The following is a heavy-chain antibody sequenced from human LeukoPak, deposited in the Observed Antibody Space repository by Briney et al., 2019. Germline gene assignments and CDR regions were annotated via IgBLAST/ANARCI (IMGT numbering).Heavy chain of an antibody. V-gene: IGHV3-30*18. CDR2: IPYDGSNK. D-gene: IGHD4-23*01. CDR3: AKDANYGGNSLLFDY. Sequence: GGSLRLSCAASGFTFSSYGMHWVRQAPGKGLEWVAVIPYDGSNKYYADSVKGRFTISRDNSKNTLYLQMNSLRAEDTAVYYCAKDANYGGNSLLFDYWGQGTLVTVSS. CDR1: GFTFSSYG. J-gene: IGHJ4*02.